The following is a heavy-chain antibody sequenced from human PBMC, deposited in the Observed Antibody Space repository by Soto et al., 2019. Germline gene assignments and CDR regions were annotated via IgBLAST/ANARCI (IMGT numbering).Heavy chain of an antibody. V-gene: IGHV4-59*01. CDR1: GGSISSYY. Sequence: ASETLSLTCTVSGGSISSYYWSWTRQPPGKGLEWIGYIYYSGSTNYNPSLKSRVTISVDTSKNQFSLKLSSVTAADTAVYYCARKLNSNYVLWYYYYGMDVWGQGTTVTVSS. D-gene: IGHD4-4*01. CDR2: IYYSGST. CDR3: ARKLNSNYVLWYYYYGMDV. J-gene: IGHJ6*02.